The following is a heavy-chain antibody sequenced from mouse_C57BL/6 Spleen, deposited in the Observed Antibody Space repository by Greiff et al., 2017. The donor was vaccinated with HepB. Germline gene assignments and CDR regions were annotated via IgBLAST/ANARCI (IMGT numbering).Heavy chain of an antibody. J-gene: IGHJ2*01. D-gene: IGHD2-4*01. CDR2: IYPRSGNT. CDR3: ARIYYDYDGNFDY. V-gene: IGHV1-81*01. CDR1: GYTFTSYG. Sequence: VQLQQSGAELARPGASVKLSCKASGYTFTSYGISWVKQRTGQGLEWIGEIYPRSGNTYYNEKFKGKATLTADKSSSTAYMELRSLTSEDSAVYFCARIYYDYDGNFDYWGQGTTLTVSS.